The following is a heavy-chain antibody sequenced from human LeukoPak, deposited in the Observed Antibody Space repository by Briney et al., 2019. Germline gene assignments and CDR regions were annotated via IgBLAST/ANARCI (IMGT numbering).Heavy chain of an antibody. CDR1: GFTFDDYA. V-gene: IGHV3-9*01. J-gene: IGHJ4*02. CDR2: ISWNSGSI. CDR3: AKDIGIAGDY. Sequence: PGRSLRLSCAASGFTFDDYAMRWVRQAPGKGLEWVSGISWNSGSIGYADSVKGRFAISRDNAKNSLYLQMNSLRAEDTALYYCAKDIGIAGDYWGQGTLVTVSS. D-gene: IGHD6-13*01.